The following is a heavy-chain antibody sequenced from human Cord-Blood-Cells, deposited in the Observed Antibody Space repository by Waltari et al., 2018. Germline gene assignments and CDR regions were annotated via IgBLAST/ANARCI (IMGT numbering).Heavy chain of an antibody. Sequence: QVQLVQSGAEVKKPGASVKVSCKASGYTFTGYYMHWVRRAPGQGLEWMGWINHNSGGTTYAQKFQGRVTMTRDTSISTAYMELSRLRSDDTAVYYCAREDPVGATDYWGQGTLVTVSS. CDR1: GYTFTGYY. V-gene: IGHV1-2*02. CDR3: AREDPVGATDY. J-gene: IGHJ4*02. D-gene: IGHD1-26*01. CDR2: INHNSGGT.